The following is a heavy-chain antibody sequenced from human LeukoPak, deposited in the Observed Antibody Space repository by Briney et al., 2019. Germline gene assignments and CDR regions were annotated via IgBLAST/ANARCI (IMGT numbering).Heavy chain of an antibody. J-gene: IGHJ4*02. CDR2: ISYDGSNK. CDR3: ARVISAMVIGGTLDY. D-gene: IGHD5-18*01. CDR1: GGTFSSYA. Sequence: SCKASGGTFSSYAMHWVRQAPGKGLEWVAVISYDGSNKYYADSVKGRFTISRDNSKNTLYLQMNSLRAEDTAVYYCARVISAMVIGGTLDYWGQGTLVTVSS. V-gene: IGHV3-30*04.